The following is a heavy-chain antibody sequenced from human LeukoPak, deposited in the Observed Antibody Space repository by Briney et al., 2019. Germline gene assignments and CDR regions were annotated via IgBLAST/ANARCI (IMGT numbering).Heavy chain of an antibody. D-gene: IGHD6-13*01. Sequence: SETLSLTCTVSGGSISSYYWSWIRQPPGKGLEWIGYIYYSGSTNYNPSLKSRVTISVDTSKNQFSLKLSSVTAADTAVYYCARSYSSWSLWDVWGQGTTVTVSS. V-gene: IGHV4-59*01. CDR1: GGSISSYY. J-gene: IGHJ6*02. CDR2: IYYSGST. CDR3: ARSYSSWSLWDV.